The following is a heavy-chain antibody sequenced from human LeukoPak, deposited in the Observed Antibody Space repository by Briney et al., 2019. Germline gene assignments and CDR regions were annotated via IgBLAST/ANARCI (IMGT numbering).Heavy chain of an antibody. CDR3: ARDYYYDSSGYYGY. V-gene: IGHV3-11*01. CDR1: GFTFSDYY. CDR2: ISSSGSTI. D-gene: IGHD3-22*01. Sequence: TTGGSLRLSCAASGFTFSDYYMSWIRQAPGKGLEWVSYISSSGSTIYYADSVKGRFTLSRDNAKNSLYLQMTSLRAEDTAVYYCARDYYYDSSGYYGYWGQGTLVTVSS. J-gene: IGHJ4*02.